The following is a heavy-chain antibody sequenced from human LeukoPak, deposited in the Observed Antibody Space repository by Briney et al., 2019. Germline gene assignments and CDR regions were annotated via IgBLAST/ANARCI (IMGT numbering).Heavy chain of an antibody. CDR3: ARGPPERTYSDF. CDR2: MKPNSGQT. J-gene: IGHJ4*02. CDR1: GYTFSKYD. V-gene: IGHV1-8*01. D-gene: IGHD4-11*01. Sequence: ASVKVSCKTSGYTFSKYDVNWVRQATGQGLEWMGWMKPNSGQTGYAQRFQGRIIMTRNTSTSTAYMQLNSLTSEDTAKYYCARGPPERTYSDFWGQGTLVTVSS.